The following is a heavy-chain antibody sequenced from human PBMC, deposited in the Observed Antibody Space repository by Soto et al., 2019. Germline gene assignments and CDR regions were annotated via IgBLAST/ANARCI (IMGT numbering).Heavy chain of an antibody. J-gene: IGHJ4*02. CDR3: VRVPDY. CDR1: GGAISSGGYS. V-gene: IGHV4-30-2*01. Sequence: QLQLQESGSGLVKPSQTLSLTCAVSGGAISSGGYSWSWIRQPPGKGLDWIGYIYHSGSTYYNPSLKRRVAVSVDRSKNLFGLKLRAVTAAVTAVDYCVRVPDYCGQGTLVTVSS. CDR2: IYHSGST.